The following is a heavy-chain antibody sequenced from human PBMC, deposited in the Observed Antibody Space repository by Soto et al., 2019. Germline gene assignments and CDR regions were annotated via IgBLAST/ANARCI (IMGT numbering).Heavy chain of an antibody. CDR3: AHSPAPRVYFQH. CDR2: IYWDDGK. Sequence: SGPRVNPTQTLTLTCVFSGFSLNTGGVTVGWIRQPPGKALEWVALIYWDDGKRYSPSLKSRLTITKETSRNQVVLTMTNVDPEDTATYFCAHSPAPRVYFQHWGEGTLVTVSS. CDR1: GFSLNTGGVT. V-gene: IGHV2-5*02. J-gene: IGHJ1*01. D-gene: IGHD3-10*01.